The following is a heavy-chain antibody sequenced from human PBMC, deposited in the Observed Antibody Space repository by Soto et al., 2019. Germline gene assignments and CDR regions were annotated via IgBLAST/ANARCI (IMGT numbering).Heavy chain of an antibody. V-gene: IGHV3-30-3*01. CDR3: ARDLYDSSGCLDY. J-gene: IGHJ4*02. CDR1: GFTFSSYA. CDR2: ISYDGSNK. D-gene: IGHD3-22*01. Sequence: LRLSCAASGFTFSSYAMHWVRQAPGKGLEWVAVISYDGSNKYYADSVKGRFTISRDNSKNTLYLQMNSLRAEDTAVYYCARDLYDSSGCLDYWGQGTLVTVSS.